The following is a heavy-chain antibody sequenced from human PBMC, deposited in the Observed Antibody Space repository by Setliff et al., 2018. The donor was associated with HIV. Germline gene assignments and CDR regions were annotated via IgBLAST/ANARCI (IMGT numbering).Heavy chain of an antibody. J-gene: IGHJ4*02. CDR1: GFIFSKSC. Sequence: GGSLRLSCAASGFIFSKSCMSWVRQAPGKGLEWVGFIRSKSYSATTEYAASVKGRFIISRDDSKGIAYLQMNSLRTEDTAVYYCARDPIDYGDSPFDYWGQGTLVTVSS. CDR3: ARDPIDYGDSPFDY. V-gene: IGHV3-49*04. CDR2: IRSKSYSATT. D-gene: IGHD4-17*01.